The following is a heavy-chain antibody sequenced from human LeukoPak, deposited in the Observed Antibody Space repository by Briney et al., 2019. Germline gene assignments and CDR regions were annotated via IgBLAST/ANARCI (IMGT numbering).Heavy chain of an antibody. CDR1: GFTLNEFG. J-gene: IGHJ4*02. D-gene: IGHD6-19*01. V-gene: IGHV3-33*01. CDR2: IWYDGRKK. CDR3: ARGNDHNSGSLDF. Sequence: PGTSLRLSCAASGFTLNEFGIHWVRQAPGKGLEWVAVIWYDGRKKYYADSVTGRFTISRDNSKNTLYVQMNSLRAEDTALYYCARGNDHNSGSLDFWGQGTLVTVSS.